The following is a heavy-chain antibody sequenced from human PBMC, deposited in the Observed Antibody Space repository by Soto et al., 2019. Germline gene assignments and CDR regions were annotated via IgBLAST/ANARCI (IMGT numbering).Heavy chain of an antibody. CDR1: GYTFTSYA. CDR2: INAGNGNT. Sequence: QVQLVQSGAEVKKPGASVKVSCKASGYTFTSYAMHWVRQAPGQRLEWMGWINAGNGNTKYSQKFQGRVTITRDTSASTAYRELSSLRSEDTAVYYCARARHRSRWYSYWGQGTLVTVSS. D-gene: IGHD6-13*01. J-gene: IGHJ4*02. CDR3: ARARHRSRWYSY. V-gene: IGHV1-3*01.